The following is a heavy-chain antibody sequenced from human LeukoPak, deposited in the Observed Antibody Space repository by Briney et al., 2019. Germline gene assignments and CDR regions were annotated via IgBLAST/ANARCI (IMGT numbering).Heavy chain of an antibody. CDR1: GGTFSSYA. CDR3: ARASTTVTTPNWFDP. D-gene: IGHD4-17*01. V-gene: IGHV1-69*05. Sequence: RTSVKVFCKASGGTFSSYAISWVRQAAGQGLEWMGGIIPIFGTANYAQKFQGRVTITTDESTSTAYMELSSLRSEDTAVYYCARASTTVTTPNWFDPWGQGTLVTVSS. J-gene: IGHJ5*02. CDR2: IIPIFGTA.